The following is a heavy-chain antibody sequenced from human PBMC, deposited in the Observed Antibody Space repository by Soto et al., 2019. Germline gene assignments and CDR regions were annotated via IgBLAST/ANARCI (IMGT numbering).Heavy chain of an antibody. CDR1: EFTFSTYG. CDR2: IWYDGTKK. J-gene: IGHJ4*02. V-gene: IGHV3-33*01. CDR3: AGSWFPQSGSYNFDY. D-gene: IGHD1-26*01. Sequence: QVQLVESGGGVVQPGRSLRLSCTASEFTFSTYGMHWVRQAPGKGLEWVAVIWYDGTKKYYADSVKGRFTISRDNSKNSLHLQMSSLRAEDTAVYYCAGSWFPQSGSYNFDYWGQGTLVTVSS.